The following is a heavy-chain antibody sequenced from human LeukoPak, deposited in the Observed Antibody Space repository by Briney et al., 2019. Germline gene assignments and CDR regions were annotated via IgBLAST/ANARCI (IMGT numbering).Heavy chain of an antibody. V-gene: IGHV3-13*01. Sequence: GGSLRLSCAASGFTFSSYDMHWVRQATGKGLEWVSAIGTAGDTYYPGSVKGRFTISRENAKNSLYLQMNSLRAEDTAVYYCARGHCSGGSCYDYYYYGMDVWGQGTTVTVSS. J-gene: IGHJ6*02. CDR3: ARGHCSGGSCYDYYYYGMDV. CDR1: GFTFSSYD. D-gene: IGHD2-15*01. CDR2: IGTAGDT.